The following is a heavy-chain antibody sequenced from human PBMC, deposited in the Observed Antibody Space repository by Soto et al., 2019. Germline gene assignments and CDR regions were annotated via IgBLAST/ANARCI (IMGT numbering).Heavy chain of an antibody. CDR3: VKDRWIDY. D-gene: IGHD2-15*01. J-gene: IGHJ4*02. CDR2: ISHNGIAT. Sequence: GSLRLSCSASGFSFSTFAMHWVRQAPGKGLQYVSSISHNGIATYYADSVKGRFTISRDNSKNTLYPHMTSLRLDDTAMYYCVKDRWIDYWGQGTLVTVSS. CDR1: GFSFSTFA. V-gene: IGHV3-64D*06.